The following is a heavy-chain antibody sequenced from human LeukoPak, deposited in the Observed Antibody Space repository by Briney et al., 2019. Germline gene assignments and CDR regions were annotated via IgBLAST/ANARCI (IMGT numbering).Heavy chain of an antibody. V-gene: IGHV4-39*01. J-gene: IGHJ4*02. CDR3: ARGRMWLRLTFDY. CDR1: GGSISSRSYY. Sequence: SETLSLTCTASGGSISSRSYYWGWIRQPPGKGLEWIGSIYYSGTTYYKPSLKSRVTISVDTSKNQFSLRLRSVTAADTAVYYCARGRMWLRLTFDYWGQGTLVTVSS. D-gene: IGHD5-12*01. CDR2: IYYSGTT.